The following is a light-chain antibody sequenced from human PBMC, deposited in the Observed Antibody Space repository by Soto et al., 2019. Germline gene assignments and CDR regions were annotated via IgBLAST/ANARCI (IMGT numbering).Light chain of an antibody. CDR2: AAS. J-gene: IGKJ2*01. Sequence: DIQMTQSPSSLSASVGDRVTITCRASQNINGYVNWYQQKPGRAPKRLIYAASNVDSGVPSRFSGSGFGTDFTLFIDSLQPDDFATYYCHQSYMTPPTFGQGAVLEIK. V-gene: IGKV1-39*01. CDR1: QNINGY. CDR3: HQSYMTPPT.